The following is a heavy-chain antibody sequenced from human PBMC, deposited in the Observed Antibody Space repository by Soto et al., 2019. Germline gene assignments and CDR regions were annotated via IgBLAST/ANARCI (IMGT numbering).Heavy chain of an antibody. CDR3: AHSRCGGDCLQSYSSHYYYGMDV. CDR2: IYWDDDK. Sequence: QITLKESGPTLVKPTQTLTLTCTFSGFSLSTGGVGVGWIRQPPGEALEWLALIYWDDDKRYSPSLKSRPTITNDTSKNQVVLSMTNMDPVDTATYYCAHSRCGGDCLQSYSSHYYYGMDVWGQGTTVTVSS. V-gene: IGHV2-5*02. D-gene: IGHD2-21*02. J-gene: IGHJ6*02. CDR1: GFSLSTGGVG.